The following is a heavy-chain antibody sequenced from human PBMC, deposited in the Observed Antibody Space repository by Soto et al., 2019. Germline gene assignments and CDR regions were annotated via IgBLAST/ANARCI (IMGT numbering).Heavy chain of an antibody. CDR2: MSPNGNNQ. CDR3: ATGANFSYDTSGY. V-gene: IGHV3-30-3*01. CDR1: GFTLSIYA. Sequence: GGSLRLSCAAPGFTLSIYALHWVRQAPGKGLEWVAVMSPNGNNQYYADSVKGRFTISRDTSKSTLYLQMTSLRPDDTAVYYCATGANFSYDTSGYWGQGTRVTVS. J-gene: IGHJ4*02. D-gene: IGHD1-1*01.